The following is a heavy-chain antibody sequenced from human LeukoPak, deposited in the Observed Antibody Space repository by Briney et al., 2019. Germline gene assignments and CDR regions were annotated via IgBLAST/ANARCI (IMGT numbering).Heavy chain of an antibody. Sequence: PGGSLRLSCVASGFTFSTYWMHWVRQAPGKGLEWVSCIGRRSSYIYYADSVEGRFTISRDNDKNSLYLQMNSLRVEDTAIYYCARGASSGWYRPDFWGQGTLVTVSS. D-gene: IGHD6-19*01. CDR3: ARGASSGWYRPDF. J-gene: IGHJ4*02. CDR1: GFTFSTYW. V-gene: IGHV3-21*06. CDR2: IGRRSSYI.